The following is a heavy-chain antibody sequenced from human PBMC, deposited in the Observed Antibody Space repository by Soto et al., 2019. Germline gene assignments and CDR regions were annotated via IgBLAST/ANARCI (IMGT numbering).Heavy chain of an antibody. CDR2: ISYDGSNK. V-gene: IGHV3-30*18. J-gene: IGHJ6*02. CDR3: GKDLSTTVYYYYGMEV. Sequence: GGSLRISFAASGFTFSSYGMHWVRQAPGKGLELVAVISYDGSNKYYAYSVKGRFTISRDNSKNTLYLQMNSLRAEDTAVYYCGKDLSTTVYYYYGMEVWGQGTTVNVSS. D-gene: IGHD4-17*01. CDR1: GFTFSSYG.